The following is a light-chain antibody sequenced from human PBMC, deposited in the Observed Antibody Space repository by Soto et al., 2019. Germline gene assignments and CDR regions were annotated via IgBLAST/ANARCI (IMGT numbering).Light chain of an antibody. CDR2: AAS. J-gene: IGKJ4*01. Sequence: DIQMTQSPSSLSASVGDRVTITCRASQVINNFLNWYQQKPGKAPKLLICAASNLQTGVPSRFRGSGSGTDVTLSISSLEPEGFATYYCQQSYTTPGITFGGGTKVEIK. V-gene: IGKV1-39*01. CDR1: QVINNF. CDR3: QQSYTTPGIT.